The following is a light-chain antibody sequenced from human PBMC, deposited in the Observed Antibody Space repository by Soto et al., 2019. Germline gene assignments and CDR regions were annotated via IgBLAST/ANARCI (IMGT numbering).Light chain of an antibody. Sequence: QSVLTQPPSASGTPGQRVTISCSGSSSNIGSHTVNWYQQLPATAPKLLIYCDNHRPSVVPDRFSASKSGTSASLAISGLQSEEGDDYYCAAWADSLNGPVFGTGTKLTVL. CDR2: CDN. V-gene: IGLV1-44*01. CDR1: SSNIGSHT. J-gene: IGLJ1*01. CDR3: AAWADSLNGPV.